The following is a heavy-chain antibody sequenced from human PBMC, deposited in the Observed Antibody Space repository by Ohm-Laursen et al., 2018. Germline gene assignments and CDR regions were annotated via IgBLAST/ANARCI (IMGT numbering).Heavy chain of an antibody. V-gene: IGHV3-23*01. Sequence: LSLTCAASRFTFSDYYMNWVCQAPGKGLEWVSAISGSGGSTYYADSVKGRFTISRDNSKNTLYLQMNSLRAEDTAVYYCAKEGVYYYDSSATTYYFDYWGQGTLVTVSS. CDR1: RFTFSDYY. CDR3: AKEGVYYYDSSATTYYFDY. CDR2: ISGSGGST. J-gene: IGHJ4*02. D-gene: IGHD3-22*01.